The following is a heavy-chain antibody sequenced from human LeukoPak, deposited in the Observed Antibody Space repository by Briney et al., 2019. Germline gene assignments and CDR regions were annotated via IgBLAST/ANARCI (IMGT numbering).Heavy chain of an antibody. J-gene: IGHJ4*02. CDR3: AHCMYSSSWSLPYYFDY. V-gene: IGHV2-5*02. CDR1: GFSLSTSGVG. D-gene: IGHD6-13*01. CDR2: IYWDDDK. Sequence: SGPTLVNPTQTLTLTCTFSGFSLSTSGVGVGWIREPPGKALKWLGLIYWDDDKRYTPSLKSRLNIPKDTSKHQVVITLTNQDTVDRATYYCAHCMYSSSWSLPYYFDYWGQGALVTVSS.